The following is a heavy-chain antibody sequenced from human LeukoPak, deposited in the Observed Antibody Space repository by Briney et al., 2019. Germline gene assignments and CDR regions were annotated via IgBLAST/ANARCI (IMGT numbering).Heavy chain of an antibody. CDR1: GFTFSNYA. Sequence: GGSLRLSCVASGFTFSNYAMSWVRQAPGKGLEWVSAVTGSGGITYYADSVKGRFTISRDNSKNTLYLQMNSLRAEDTAVYYCAKWGDYDVLTGYYDPDYWGQGTLVTVSS. CDR2: VTGSGGIT. D-gene: IGHD3-9*01. V-gene: IGHV3-23*01. CDR3: AKWGDYDVLTGYYDPDY. J-gene: IGHJ4*02.